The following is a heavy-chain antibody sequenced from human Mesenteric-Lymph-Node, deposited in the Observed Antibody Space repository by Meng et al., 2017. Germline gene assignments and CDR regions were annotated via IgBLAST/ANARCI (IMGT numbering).Heavy chain of an antibody. CDR1: GGSFGGYY. CDR2: IYYSGST. J-gene: IGHJ4*02. D-gene: IGHD4-17*01. CDR3: ARGPTTYFDY. Sequence: QVPLQQWGAGLLKPSETLSLSCAVYGGSFGGYYWSWIRQPPGKGLEWIGYIYYSGSTYYNPSLKSRVTISVDTSKNQFSLKLSSVTAADTAVYYCARGPTTYFDYWGQGTLVTVSS. V-gene: IGHV4-34*01.